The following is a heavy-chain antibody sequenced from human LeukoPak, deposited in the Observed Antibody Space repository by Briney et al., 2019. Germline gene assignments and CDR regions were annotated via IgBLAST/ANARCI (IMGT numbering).Heavy chain of an antibody. Sequence: GESLRISCKDSGNSFTNYWISWVRQMPGKGLEWMGRIDPSDSYTNYSPSFPGHVTISVDKSISTAYLQWSSLKASDTAMYYCARRYASGSTIDQWGQGTLVTVSS. CDR2: IDPSDSYT. CDR3: ARRYASGSTIDQ. CDR1: GNSFTNYW. V-gene: IGHV5-10-1*01. D-gene: IGHD3-10*01. J-gene: IGHJ4*02.